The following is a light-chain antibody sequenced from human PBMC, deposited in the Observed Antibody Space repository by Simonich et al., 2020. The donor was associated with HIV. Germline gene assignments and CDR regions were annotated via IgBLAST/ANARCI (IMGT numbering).Light chain of an antibody. CDR3: MQALQTRT. Sequence: EIVMTQTPLSLSVTPGQPASISCKSSQGLLHRNGRTFLYWYLQKPGQSPQPLSYEVSSRFSGVTDRFSGSGSGTDFTLKISRVEAEDVGVYYCMQALQTRTFGQGTRLDIK. J-gene: IGKJ5*01. CDR1: QGLLHRNGRTF. CDR2: EVS. V-gene: IGKV2-29*02.